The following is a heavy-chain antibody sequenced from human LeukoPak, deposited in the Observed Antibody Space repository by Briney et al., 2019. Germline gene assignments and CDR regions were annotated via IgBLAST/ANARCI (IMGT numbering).Heavy chain of an antibody. CDR1: DGSISRYL. CDR3: ARANHQYNWNYTGVYYYYYGMDV. J-gene: IGHJ6*02. D-gene: IGHD1-7*01. Sequence: SETLSLTCAVSDGSISRYLWSWIRQPAGKGLEWLGRIHTSGTTTYSPSFQSRVTMSMDTSKKQISLRLSSVTAADTAVYYCARANHQYNWNYTGVYYYYYGMDVWGQGTTVTVSS. CDR2: IHTSGTT. V-gene: IGHV4-4*07.